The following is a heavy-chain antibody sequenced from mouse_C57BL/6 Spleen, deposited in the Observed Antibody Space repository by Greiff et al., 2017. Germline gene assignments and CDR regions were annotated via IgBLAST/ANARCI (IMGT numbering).Heavy chain of an antibody. Sequence: VQLQQSGPELVKPGASVKISCKASGYSFTGYYMNWVKQSPEKSLEWIGEINPSTGGTTYNQKFKAKATLTVDKSSSTAYMQLKSLSSEDSAVDYCARPVYGSSYWYFDVWGTGTTVTVSS. D-gene: IGHD1-1*01. V-gene: IGHV1-42*01. CDR1: GYSFTGYY. J-gene: IGHJ1*03. CDR3: ARPVYGSSYWYFDV. CDR2: INPSTGGT.